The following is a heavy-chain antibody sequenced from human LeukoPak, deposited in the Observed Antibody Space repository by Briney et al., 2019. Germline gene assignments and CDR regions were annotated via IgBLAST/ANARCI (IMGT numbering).Heavy chain of an antibody. V-gene: IGHV3-72*01. CDR1: GFTFSDLH. J-gene: IGHJ4*02. D-gene: IGHD5-12*01. Sequence: GGSLRLPCAASGFTFSDLHIDWVRQAPGKGLEWVGRIRNKATSYTTEYAASVKGRFTISGDDSKNSVYLQMNNLQTEDTAVYCCAGGSRGYFDYWGQGTLVTVSS. CDR3: AGGSRGYFDY. CDR2: IRNKATSYTT.